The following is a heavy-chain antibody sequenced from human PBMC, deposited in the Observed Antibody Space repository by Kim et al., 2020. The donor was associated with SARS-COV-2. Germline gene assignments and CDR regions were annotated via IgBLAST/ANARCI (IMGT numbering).Heavy chain of an antibody. J-gene: IGHJ5*02. CDR3: ARVLPLGYSSSGYPWFDP. V-gene: IGHV1-3*01. D-gene: IGHD6-13*01. Sequence: HGRVTMTRDTSASTAYMELSSLRSEDTAVYYCARVLPLGYSSSGYPWFDPWGQGTLVTVSS.